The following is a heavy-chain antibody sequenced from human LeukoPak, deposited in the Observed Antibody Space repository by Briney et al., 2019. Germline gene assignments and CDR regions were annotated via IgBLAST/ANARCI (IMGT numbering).Heavy chain of an antibody. D-gene: IGHD2-2*01. V-gene: IGHV3-33*01. CDR3: ARGAHPMPPGLYYFDY. Sequence: QPGGSLRLSCAASGFTFSSYGMHWVRQAPGKGLEWVAVIWYDGSNKYYADSVKGRFTISRDNSKNTLYLQMNSLRAEDTAVYYCARGAHPMPPGLYYFDYWGQGTLVTVSS. J-gene: IGHJ4*02. CDR2: IWYDGSNK. CDR1: GFTFSSYG.